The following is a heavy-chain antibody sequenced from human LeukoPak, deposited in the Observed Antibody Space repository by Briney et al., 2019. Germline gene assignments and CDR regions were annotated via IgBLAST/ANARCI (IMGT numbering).Heavy chain of an antibody. Sequence: GGSLRLSCAASGFMFSSYWMTWVRQAPGKGLEWVANIRQDGGEGYYVDSVKGRFTISRDNAKNSLYLQMNSLRAEDTAVYYCARSEGIGWYLNFDYWGQGTLVTVSS. CDR3: ARSEGIGWYLNFDY. D-gene: IGHD6-19*01. V-gene: IGHV3-7*01. J-gene: IGHJ4*02. CDR1: GFMFSSYW. CDR2: IRQDGGEG.